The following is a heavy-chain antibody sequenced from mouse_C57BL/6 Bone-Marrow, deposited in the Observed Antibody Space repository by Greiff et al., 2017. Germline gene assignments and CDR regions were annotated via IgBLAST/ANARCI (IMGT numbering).Heavy chain of an antibody. Sequence: QVQLKQSGAELARPGASVKLSCKASGYTFTSYGISWVKQRTGPGLAWIGEIYPRSGNTYYNEKFKGKATLTADKSSSTAYMELRSLTSEDSAVYFCARHYRRYFDVWGTGTTVTVSS. V-gene: IGHV1-81*01. D-gene: IGHD2-12*01. CDR1: GYTFTSYG. CDR3: ARHYRRYFDV. CDR2: IYPRSGNT. J-gene: IGHJ1*03.